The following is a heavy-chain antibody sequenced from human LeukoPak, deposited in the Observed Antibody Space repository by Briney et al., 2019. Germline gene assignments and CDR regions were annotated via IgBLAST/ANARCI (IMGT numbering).Heavy chain of an antibody. V-gene: IGHV4-30-2*01. D-gene: IGHD3-3*01. CDR3: ARVFSRITIFGVAPGWFDP. Sequence: PSQTLSLTCTVSGGSISSGGYYWSWVRQPPGKGLEWIGYIYHSGSTYYNPSLKSRVTISVDRSKNQFSLKLSSVTAADTAVYYCARVFSRITIFGVAPGWFDPWGQGTLVTVSS. J-gene: IGHJ5*02. CDR2: IYHSGST. CDR1: GGSISSGGYY.